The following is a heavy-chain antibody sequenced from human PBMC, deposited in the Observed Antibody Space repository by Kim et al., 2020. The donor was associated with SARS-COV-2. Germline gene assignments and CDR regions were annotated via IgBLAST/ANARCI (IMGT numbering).Heavy chain of an antibody. CDR1: GFAFSSYA. CDR2: IGGDGDTT. CDR3: AKGRSGTSTSCYNY. J-gene: IGHJ4*01. V-gene: IGHV3-23*01. Sequence: GGSLRLSCAASGFAFSSYAMTWVRQAPGKGLEWVAIIGGDGDTTYYADSVRGRFTISRDNPNNAVYLQMNRLRAEDTAKYYCAKGRSGTSTSCYNYWGQGTLVSVSS. D-gene: IGHD2-2*01.